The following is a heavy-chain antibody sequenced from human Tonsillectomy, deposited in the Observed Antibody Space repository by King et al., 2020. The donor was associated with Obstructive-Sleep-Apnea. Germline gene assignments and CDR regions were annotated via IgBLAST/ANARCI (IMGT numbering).Heavy chain of an antibody. J-gene: IGHJ6*02. Sequence: VQLVESGGGLVQPGGSLKLSCAASGFTFSGSAMHWVRQASGKGLEWVGRIRSNANSYATAYAASVKGRFTISRDDSKNTAYLQMNSLKTEDTAVYYCTTIQGDCSSTSCYDYYYGMDVWGQGTTVTVSS. D-gene: IGHD2-2*01. CDR3: TTIQGDCSSTSCYDYYYGMDV. CDR2: IRSNANSYAT. CDR1: GFTFSGSA. V-gene: IGHV3-73*01.